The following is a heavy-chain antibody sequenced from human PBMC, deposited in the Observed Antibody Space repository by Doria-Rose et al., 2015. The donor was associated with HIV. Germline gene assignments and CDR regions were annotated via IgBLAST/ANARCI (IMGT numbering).Heavy chain of an antibody. Sequence: ESGPVLVKPTETLTLTCTVSGGSLSSPGMGVSWIRQPPGKALEWLANIFSDDERSCKTSLKSRLTTSSGTSKSQVVLTMTDMDPVDTATYYCARIKSSRWYHKYYFDFWGQGTLVIVSA. CDR3: ARIKSSRWYHKYYFDF. V-gene: IGHV2-26*01. J-gene: IGHJ4*02. D-gene: IGHD6-13*01. CDR1: GGSLSSPGMG. CDR2: IFSDDER.